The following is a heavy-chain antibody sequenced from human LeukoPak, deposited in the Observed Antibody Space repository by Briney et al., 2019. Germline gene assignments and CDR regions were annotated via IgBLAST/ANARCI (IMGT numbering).Heavy chain of an antibody. CDR3: AREGWLQLSGTLDY. J-gene: IGHJ4*02. D-gene: IGHD5-24*01. CDR2: ISSSSSYI. V-gene: IGHV3-21*01. Sequence: GGSLRLSCAASGFTFSSYSMNWVRQAPGKGLEWVSSISSSSSYIYYADSVKGRFTISRDNAKNSLYLQMNSLRAEDTAVYYCAREGWLQLSGTLDYRGQGTLVTVSS. CDR1: GFTFSSYS.